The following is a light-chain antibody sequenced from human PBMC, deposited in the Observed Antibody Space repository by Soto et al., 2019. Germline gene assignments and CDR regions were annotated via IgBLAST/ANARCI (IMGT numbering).Light chain of an antibody. CDR3: LQVYNFPRT. V-gene: IGKV1-12*01. J-gene: IGKJ1*01. Sequence: DIQVTQSPSFVCASIGDRVTITWRASQDIGVRLAWFQQKPGKAPKYLIESASSLQSGVPSTFSGSGSGTDFTLTINSLHPEDFATYYCLQVYNFPRTFGQGTTVDIK. CDR1: QDIGVR. CDR2: SAS.